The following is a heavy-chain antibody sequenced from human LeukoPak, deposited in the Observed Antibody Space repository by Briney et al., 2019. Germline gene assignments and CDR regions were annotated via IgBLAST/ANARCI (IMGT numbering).Heavy chain of an antibody. V-gene: IGHV3-30-3*01. CDR3: ARNFYSSSVLDY. CDR2: ISYDGSNK. D-gene: IGHD6-13*01. J-gene: IGHJ4*02. Sequence: PGGSLRLSCAASGFTFSSYAMHWVRQAPGKGLEWVAVISYDGSNKYYADSVKGRFTISRDNSKNTLYLQMNSLRAEDTAVYYCARNFYSSSVLDYWGQGTLVTVSS. CDR1: GFTFSSYA.